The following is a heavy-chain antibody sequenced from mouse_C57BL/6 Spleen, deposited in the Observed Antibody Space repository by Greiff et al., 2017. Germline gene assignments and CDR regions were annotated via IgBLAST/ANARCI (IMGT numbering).Heavy chain of an antibody. CDR3: ARLSYSNYVDY. CDR2: ISSGGSYT. J-gene: IGHJ2*01. CDR1: GFTFSSYG. D-gene: IGHD2-5*01. Sequence: EVQVVESGGDLVKPGGSLKLSCAASGFTFSSYGMSWVRQTPDKRLEWVATISSGGSYTYYPDSVKGRFTISRDNAKNTLYLQMSSLRSEDTAMYYCARLSYSNYVDYWGQGTTLTVTS. V-gene: IGHV5-6*01.